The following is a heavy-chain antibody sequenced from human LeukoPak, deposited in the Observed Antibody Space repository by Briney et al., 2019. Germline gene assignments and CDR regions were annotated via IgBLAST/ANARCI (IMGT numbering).Heavy chain of an antibody. CDR2: MNPNSGNT. J-gene: IGHJ6*02. CDR1: GYTFTSYD. CDR3: AREWSITIFGEYYYGMDV. D-gene: IGHD3-3*01. V-gene: IGHV1-8*01. Sequence: ASVKVSCKASGYTFTSYDINWVRQATGQGLEWMGWMNPNSGNTGYAQKFQGRVTMTRNTSISTAYMELSSLRSEDTAVYYCAREWSITIFGEYYYGMDVWGQGTTVTVSS.